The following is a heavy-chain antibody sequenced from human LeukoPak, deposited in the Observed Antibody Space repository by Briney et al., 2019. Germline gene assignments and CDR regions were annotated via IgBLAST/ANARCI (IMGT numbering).Heavy chain of an antibody. J-gene: IGHJ5*02. CDR1: GFKVRDYY. CDR3: ARDRAANQDWVEFDP. D-gene: IGHD3/OR15-3a*01. CDR2: IRDSGEA. Sequence: GGPLTLSCAVSGFKVRDYYISWARQPPGKGLEWVGLIRDSGEAIHADFARGRFAISRDESENTLYLQMKSLRVEDTAVYFCARDRAANQDWVEFDPWGQGTPVIVSS. V-gene: IGHV3-66*03.